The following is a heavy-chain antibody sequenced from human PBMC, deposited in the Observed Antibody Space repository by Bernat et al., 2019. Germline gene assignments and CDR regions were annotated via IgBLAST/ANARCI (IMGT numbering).Heavy chain of an antibody. J-gene: IGHJ4*02. CDR2: ISYDGSNK. CDR3: ASSIVVVVAAKEADY. V-gene: IGHV3-30-3*01. D-gene: IGHD2-15*01. Sequence: VQLLESGGGLVQPGGSLRLSCAASGFTFSSYAMHWVRQAPGKGLEWVAVISYDGSNKYYADSVKGRFTISRDNSKNTLYLQMNSLRAEDTAVYYCASSIVVVVAAKEADYWGQGTLVTVSS. CDR1: GFTFSSYA.